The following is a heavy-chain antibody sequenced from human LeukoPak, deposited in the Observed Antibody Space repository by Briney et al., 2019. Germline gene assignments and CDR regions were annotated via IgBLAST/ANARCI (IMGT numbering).Heavy chain of an antibody. J-gene: IGHJ5*02. CDR3: ARQLVPARSNRFDP. V-gene: IGHV4-38-2*01. CDR1: GYSISSGYY. CDR2: IYHSGST. D-gene: IGHD6-13*01. Sequence: SETLSLTCAVSGYSISSGYYWGWIRPPPGKGLEWIGSIYHSGSTYYNPSLKSRVTISVDTSKNQFSLKLSSVTAADTAVYYCARQLVPARSNRFDPWGQGTLVTVSS.